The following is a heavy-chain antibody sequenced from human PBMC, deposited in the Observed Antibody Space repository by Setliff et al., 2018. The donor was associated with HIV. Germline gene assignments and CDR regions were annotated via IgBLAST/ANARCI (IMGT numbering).Heavy chain of an antibody. CDR2: MNPNSGNT. D-gene: IGHD6-13*01. J-gene: IGHJ2*01. Sequence: ASVKVSCKASGYTFTSYDINWVRQATGQGLEWMGWMNPNSGNTGYAQKFQGRVTMTRNTSISTAYMELSSLRSEDTAVYYCARGKAAAAVYWYFDLWVPETLLVTVSS. V-gene: IGHV1-8*01. CDR3: ARGKAAAAVYWYFDL. CDR1: GYTFTSYD.